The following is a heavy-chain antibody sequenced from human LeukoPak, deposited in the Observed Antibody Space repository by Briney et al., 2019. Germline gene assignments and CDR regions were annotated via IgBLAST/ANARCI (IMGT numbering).Heavy chain of an antibody. CDR3: ASRLYCSNTRCRNFPFAY. Sequence: SGKVSCKASGGTFISYAINWVRQAPGQGLEWRGGIIPIFGTANYAQKFQDRVTITADESTSAAYMELSSLRSEDTAIYYCASRLYCSNTRCRNFPFAYWGQGTLVTVSS. V-gene: IGHV1-69*01. J-gene: IGHJ4*02. D-gene: IGHD2-2*01. CDR1: GGTFISYA. CDR2: IIPIFGTA.